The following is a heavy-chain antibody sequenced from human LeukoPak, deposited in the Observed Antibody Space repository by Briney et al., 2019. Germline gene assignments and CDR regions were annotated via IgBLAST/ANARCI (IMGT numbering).Heavy chain of an antibody. Sequence: GGSLRLSCAASGFSFSTYAMQWVRQVPGKGLEWVAVLSSDGSKKFYVDSVKGRFTISRDNSKNTLSLQMDSLTAEDTAVYYCARDYYSSSGSIYNWFDPWGQGTLVTVSS. D-gene: IGHD3-10*01. V-gene: IGHV3-30*04. CDR1: GFSFSTYA. J-gene: IGHJ5*02. CDR3: ARDYYSSSGSIYNWFDP. CDR2: LSSDGSKK.